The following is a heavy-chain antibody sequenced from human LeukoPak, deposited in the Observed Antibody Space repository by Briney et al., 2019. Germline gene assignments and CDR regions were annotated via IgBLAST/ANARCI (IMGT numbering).Heavy chain of an antibody. CDR1: GYTFTNYY. Sequence: ASVKVSCKASGYTFTNYYIHWVRQAPGQGLEWMGRINPSGGSTVYAQMLQGRVTMTRDLSSRTVYMELNSLTSEDTAVYYCARGRTTQSYASSGFYPRDYWGQGTVVTLSS. J-gene: IGHJ4*02. CDR2: INPSGGST. CDR3: ARGRTTQSYASSGFYPRDY. V-gene: IGHV1-46*01. D-gene: IGHD3-22*01.